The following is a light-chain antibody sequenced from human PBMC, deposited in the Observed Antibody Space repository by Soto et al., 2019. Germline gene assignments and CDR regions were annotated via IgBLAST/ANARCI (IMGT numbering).Light chain of an antibody. J-gene: IGKJ1*01. CDR3: HQYYNTPRT. CDR1: QSVLYSSNNKNY. CDR2: WAS. V-gene: IGKV4-1*01. Sequence: DIVMTQSPDSLAVSLGERATINCRTSQSVLYSSNNKNYLAWYRQKPGQPPQLLVYWASTRESGVPDRFSGSGSGTDFTLTISSLQAEDVAVYYCHQYYNTPRTFGQGTKVEIK.